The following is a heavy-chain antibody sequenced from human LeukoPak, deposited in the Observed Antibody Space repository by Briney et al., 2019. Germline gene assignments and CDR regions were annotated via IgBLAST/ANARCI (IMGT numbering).Heavy chain of an antibody. Sequence: SGGSLRLSCVASGFSLSGYWMYWVRQAPGKGLMYISRNNGDGSTTSYADLVKGRFTMSRDNVKNTLYLQMNSLRAEDTAVYYCARDPRNIGLAPWGQGTLVTVSS. CDR3: ARDPRNIGLAP. CDR2: NNGDGSTT. CDR1: GFSLSGYW. V-gene: IGHV3-74*01. J-gene: IGHJ5*02. D-gene: IGHD5-12*01.